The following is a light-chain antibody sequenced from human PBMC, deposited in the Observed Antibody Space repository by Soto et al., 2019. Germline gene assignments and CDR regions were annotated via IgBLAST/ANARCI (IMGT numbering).Light chain of an antibody. J-gene: IGLJ1*01. CDR1: SSDVGDYNY. CDR3: SSYTSSSTYV. V-gene: IGLV2-14*01. Sequence: QSALTQPASVSGSPGQSITISCTGTSSDVGDYNYVSWYQQHAGKAPKLMIYEVSSRPSGVSNRFSGSKSGNTASLTISGLQAEDEADYYCSSYTSSSTYVFGTGTKVTVL. CDR2: EVS.